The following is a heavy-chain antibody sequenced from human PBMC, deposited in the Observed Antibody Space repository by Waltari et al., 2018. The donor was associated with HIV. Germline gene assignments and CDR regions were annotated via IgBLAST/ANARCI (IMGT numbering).Heavy chain of an antibody. V-gene: IGHV3-23*01. Sequence: EVQLLESGGGLVQPGGSLRLSCAASGFTFSSYAISWVRQAPGKGLEWVSAISGSGGSTYYADSVKGRFTISRDNSKNTLYLQMNSLRAEDTAVYYCAKTSDRGYYYYGMDVWGQGTTVTVSS. J-gene: IGHJ6*02. D-gene: IGHD3-10*01. CDR1: GFTFSSYA. CDR2: ISGSGGST. CDR3: AKTSDRGYYYYGMDV.